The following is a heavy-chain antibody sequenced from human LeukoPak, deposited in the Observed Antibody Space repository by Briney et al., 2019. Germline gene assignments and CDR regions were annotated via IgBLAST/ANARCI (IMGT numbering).Heavy chain of an antibody. CDR3: ARDVYGDPFDY. J-gene: IGHJ4*02. CDR2: ISAYNGNT. CDR1: GYTFTTSG. Sequence: GASVKVSCKASGYTFTTSGISWVRQAPGQRLEWMGWISAYNGNTNYAQKLQVRVTMTTDTSTSTAYMELRSLRSDDTAVYYCARDVYGDPFDYWGQGTLVTVSS. D-gene: IGHD4-17*01. V-gene: IGHV1-18*01.